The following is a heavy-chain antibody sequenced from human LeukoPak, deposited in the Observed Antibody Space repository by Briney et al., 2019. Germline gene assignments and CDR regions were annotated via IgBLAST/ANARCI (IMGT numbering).Heavy chain of an antibody. V-gene: IGHV3-30*03. CDR3: ARGRPPSFYYDSSGYDAFDI. D-gene: IGHD3-22*01. CDR1: GFTFSSYG. J-gene: IGHJ3*02. CDR2: ISYDGSNK. Sequence: GGSLRLSCAASGFTFSSYGMHWVRQAPGKGLEWVAVISYDGSNKYYADSVKGRFTISRDNAKNSLYLQMNSLRAEDTAVYYCARGRPPSFYYDSSGYDAFDIWGQGTMVTVSS.